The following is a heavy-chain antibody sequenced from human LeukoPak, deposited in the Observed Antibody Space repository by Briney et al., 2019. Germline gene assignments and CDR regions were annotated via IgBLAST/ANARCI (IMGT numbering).Heavy chain of an antibody. CDR3: ARAITAWDY. Sequence: GGSLRLSCAASGFTFSSYVMHWVRQAPGKGLEWVAVISYDGSNKYYAGSVKGRFTISRDNSKNTLYLQMNSLRAEDTAVYYCARAITAWDYWGQGALVTISS. J-gene: IGHJ4*02. V-gene: IGHV3-30*04. D-gene: IGHD3-10*01. CDR1: GFTFSSYV. CDR2: ISYDGSNK.